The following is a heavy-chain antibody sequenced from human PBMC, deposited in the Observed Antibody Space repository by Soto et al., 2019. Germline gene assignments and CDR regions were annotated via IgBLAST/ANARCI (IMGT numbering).Heavy chain of an antibody. V-gene: IGHV4-30-2*01. Sequence: QLQLQESGSGLVKPSQTLSLTCAVSGGSISSGSYSWSWIRQPPGKGLEWIGYIYHSGSTYYNPSLKSRVTISVDRSKNQFSLKLSSVTAADTAVYYCARTTYGDYFDYWGQGTLVTVSS. J-gene: IGHJ4*02. CDR3: ARTTYGDYFDY. CDR1: GGSISSGSYS. D-gene: IGHD4-17*01. CDR2: IYHSGST.